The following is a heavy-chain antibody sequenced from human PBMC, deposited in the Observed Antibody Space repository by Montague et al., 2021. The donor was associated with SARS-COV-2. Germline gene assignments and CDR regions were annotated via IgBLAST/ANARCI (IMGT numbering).Heavy chain of an antibody. CDR2: IYTSGST. CDR1: GGSISSGSYF. J-gene: IGHJ4*02. Sequence: TLSLTCTVSGGSISSGSYFWCWIRQPAGKGLEWIGRIYTSGSTNYNPSLKSRVTISVDTSKNQFSLKLSSVTAADTAVCYCARLLRWGLIATEYYFDYWGQGTLVTVSS. CDR3: ARLLRWGLIATEYYFDY. V-gene: IGHV4-61*02. D-gene: IGHD6-25*01.